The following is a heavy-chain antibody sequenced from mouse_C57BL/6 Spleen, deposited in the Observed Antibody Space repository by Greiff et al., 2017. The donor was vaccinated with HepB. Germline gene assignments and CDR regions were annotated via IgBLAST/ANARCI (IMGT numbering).Heavy chain of an antibody. CDR3: ARPYSSYGAWFAY. D-gene: IGHD2-5*01. CDR1: GYTFTSYW. CDR2: IYPGSGST. Sequence: QVQLQQPGAELVKPGASVKMSCKASGYTFTSYWITWVKQRPGQGLEWIGDIYPGSGSTNYNEKFKSKATLTVDTSSSTAYMQLSSLTSEDSAVYYCARPYSSYGAWFAYWGQGTLVTVSA. V-gene: IGHV1-55*01. J-gene: IGHJ3*01.